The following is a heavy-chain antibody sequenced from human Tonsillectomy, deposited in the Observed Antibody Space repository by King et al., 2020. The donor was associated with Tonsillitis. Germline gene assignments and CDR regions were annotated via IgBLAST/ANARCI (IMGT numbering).Heavy chain of an antibody. CDR2: IYYTGNT. J-gene: IGHJ4*02. Sequence: QLQESGPGLAKPSETLSLICTVSGGSVSSGSYYWSWIRPPPGKGLEWIGYIYYTGNTNYNPSLKSRVTISVDTSKNQFSLKLSAVTAADTAVYFCARAEPAGTQYVDCWGQGTLGTVSA. CDR3: ARAEPAGTQYVDC. V-gene: IGHV4-61*01. D-gene: IGHD1-1*01. CDR1: GGSVSSGSYY.